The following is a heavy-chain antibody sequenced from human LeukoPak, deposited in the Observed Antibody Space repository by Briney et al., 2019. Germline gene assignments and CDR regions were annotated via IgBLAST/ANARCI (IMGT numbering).Heavy chain of an antibody. J-gene: IGHJ4*02. CDR1: GFTFNSYW. D-gene: IGHD1-1*01. Sequence: GGSLRLSCAASGFTFNSYWMHWVRQAPGKGLEWVSYIVGSSSNIYYADSVKGRFTISRDNAKNSLYLQMDSLRAEDTAVYYCATDSPETAAFDYWGQGTLVTVSS. CDR3: ATDSPETAAFDY. CDR2: IVGSSSNI. V-gene: IGHV3-48*04.